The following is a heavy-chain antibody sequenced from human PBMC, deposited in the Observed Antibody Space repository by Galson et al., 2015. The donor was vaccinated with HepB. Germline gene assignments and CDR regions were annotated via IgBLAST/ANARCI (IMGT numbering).Heavy chain of an antibody. D-gene: IGHD5-18*01. CDR2: ISSSSSYI. V-gene: IGHV3-21*01. CDR3: ARDRYSYGNYYYGMDV. CDR1: GFTFNSNS. J-gene: IGHJ6*02. Sequence: SLRLSCAASGFTFNSNSMNWVRQAPGKGLEWVSFISSSSSYIYYADSVKGRFTISRDNAKNSLYLQMNSLRAENTAVYYCARDRYSYGNYYYGMDVWGQGTTVTVSS.